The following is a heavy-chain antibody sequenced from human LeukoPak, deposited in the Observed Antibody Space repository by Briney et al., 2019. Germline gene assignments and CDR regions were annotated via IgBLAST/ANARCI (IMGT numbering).Heavy chain of an antibody. J-gene: IGHJ4*02. V-gene: IGHV3-74*01. Sequence: GGSLRLSCAASEFTFSDFWMHWVRQAPGKGLVWVSRINTDGTYTSYADSVGGRFTISRDNAKNTLYLQMNSLRAEDTAVYYCARDITMVRGLRGDDYWGQGTLVTVSS. CDR1: EFTFSDFW. CDR2: INTDGTYT. D-gene: IGHD3-10*01. CDR3: ARDITMVRGLRGDDY.